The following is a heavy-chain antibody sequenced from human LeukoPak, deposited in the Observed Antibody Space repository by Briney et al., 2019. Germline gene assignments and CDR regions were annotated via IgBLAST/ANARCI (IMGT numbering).Heavy chain of an antibody. D-gene: IGHD3-10*01. CDR1: GGSISRNS. CDR2: VDYSGSI. J-gene: IGHJ4*02. V-gene: IGHV4-59*01. CDR3: ARSELLWFGKVNSGFDF. Sequence: NPSETLSLTCTVSGGSISRNSWNWIRQSPGEGLEWIGYVDYSGSINYNPSLTSRVTISLDTSKNQFFLTLTSVTGADTAVYYCARSELLWFGKVNSGFDFWGQGTLVTVSS.